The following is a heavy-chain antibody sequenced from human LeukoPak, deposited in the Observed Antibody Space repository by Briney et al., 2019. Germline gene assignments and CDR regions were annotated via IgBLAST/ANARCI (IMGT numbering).Heavy chain of an antibody. V-gene: IGHV1-69*06. J-gene: IGHJ6*03. Sequence: ASVKVSCKASGGTFSSYAISWVRQTPGQGLEWMGGIIPIFGTANYAQKFQGRVTITADKSTSTAYMELSSLRSEDTAVYYCARSSLPRYYYYYMDVWGKGTTVTVSS. CDR1: GGTFSSYA. CDR3: ARSSLPRYYYYYMDV. CDR2: IIPIFGTA.